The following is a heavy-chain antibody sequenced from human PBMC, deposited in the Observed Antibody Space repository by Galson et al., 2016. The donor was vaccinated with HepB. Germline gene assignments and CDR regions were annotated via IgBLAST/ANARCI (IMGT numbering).Heavy chain of an antibody. CDR3: ARDKNERGYSYGHFDY. CDR1: GASISSNGYY. J-gene: IGHJ4*02. Sequence: TLSLTCTVSGASISSNGYYWSWIRQHPGKGLEWIGYIFYSGSPYYNPSLKSRITMSIDTSKNQFSLKLSSVTAADTAVYYCARDKNERGYSYGHFDYWGQGALVTVSS. CDR2: IFYSGSP. V-gene: IGHV4-31*03. D-gene: IGHD5-18*01.